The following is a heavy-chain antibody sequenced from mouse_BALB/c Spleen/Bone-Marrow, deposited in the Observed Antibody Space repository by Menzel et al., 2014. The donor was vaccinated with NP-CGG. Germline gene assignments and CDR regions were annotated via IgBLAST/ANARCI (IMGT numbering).Heavy chain of an antibody. V-gene: IGHV1-9*01. CDR2: ILPGSGST. CDR1: GYTFSSYW. Sequence: VQLQQSGAELMKPGASVKISCKATGYTFSSYWIEWVRQRPGHGLVWIGEILPGSGSTNSNEEFKGKATFTADTSSNTAYMQLSSLTSEDSAVYFCARDSSDYLAWFAYWGQGTLVTVSA. CDR3: ARDSSDYLAWFAY. J-gene: IGHJ3*01. D-gene: IGHD3-2*01.